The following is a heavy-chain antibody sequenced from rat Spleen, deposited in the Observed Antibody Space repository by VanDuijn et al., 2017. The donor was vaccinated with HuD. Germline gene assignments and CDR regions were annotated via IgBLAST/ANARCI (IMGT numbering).Heavy chain of an antibody. J-gene: IGHJ1*01. CDR3: ARHRNYGPYWYFDF. V-gene: IGHV5-58*01. CDR2: ISGEGDNT. CDR1: GFTFSSYW. D-gene: IGHD1-11*01. Sequence: EVQLVESGGDLVQPGSSLKLSCVASGFTFSSYWMYWVRQAPGKGLEWVSSISGEGDNTYYSDSVKGRFTISRDNSENTVYLQMNSLRSEDTATYYCARHRNYGPYWYFDFWGPGTMVTVSS.